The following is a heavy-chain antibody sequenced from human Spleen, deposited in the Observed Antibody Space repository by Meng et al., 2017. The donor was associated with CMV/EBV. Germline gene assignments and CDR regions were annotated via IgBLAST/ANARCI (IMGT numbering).Heavy chain of an antibody. CDR2: IYYSGST. V-gene: IGHV4-39*01. J-gene: IGHJ6*02. CDR1: GGSINSSTYY. Sequence: SETLSLTCTVSGGSINSSTYYWGWIRQPPGKGLEWIGSIYYSGSTYYNPSLKSRVTISVDTSKNQFSLKLSSVTAADTAVYYCARGKPYYYFHYAMDVWGQGTTVTVSS. CDR3: ARGKPYYYFHYAMDV.